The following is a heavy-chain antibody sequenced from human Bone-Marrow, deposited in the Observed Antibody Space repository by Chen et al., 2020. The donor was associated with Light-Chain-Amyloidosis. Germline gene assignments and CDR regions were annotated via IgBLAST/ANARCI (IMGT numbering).Heavy chain of an antibody. CDR1: GFTFSSYS. J-gene: IGHJ4*02. V-gene: IGHV3-21*01. Sequence: EVQLVESGGGLVKPGGSLRLSCAASGFTFSSYSMNWVRQAPGKGLEGVSSISSSSSYIYYADSVKGRFTISRDNAKNSLYLQMNSLRAEDTAVYYCAREKYSSSGFDYWGQGTLVTVSS. CDR2: ISSSSSYI. CDR3: AREKYSSSGFDY. D-gene: IGHD6-6*01.